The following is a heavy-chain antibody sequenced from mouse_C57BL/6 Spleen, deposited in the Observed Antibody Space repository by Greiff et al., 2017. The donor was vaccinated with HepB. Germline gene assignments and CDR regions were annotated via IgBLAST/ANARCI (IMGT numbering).Heavy chain of an antibody. CDR1: GFTFSSYG. Sequence: EVMLVESGGDLVKPGGSLKLSCAASGFTFSSYGMSWVRQTPDKRLEWVATISSGGSYTYYPDSVKGRFTISRDNAKNTLYLQMSSLKSEDTAMYYCARHGYGSFYYYAMDYWGQGTSVTVSS. CDR3: ARHGYGSFYYYAMDY. J-gene: IGHJ4*01. D-gene: IGHD1-1*01. V-gene: IGHV5-6*01. CDR2: ISSGGSYT.